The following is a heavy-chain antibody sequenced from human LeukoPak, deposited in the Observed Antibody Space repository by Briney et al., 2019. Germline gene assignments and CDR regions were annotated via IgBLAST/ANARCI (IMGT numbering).Heavy chain of an antibody. V-gene: IGHV3-21*01. CDR3: AELGITMIGGV. Sequence: GGSLRLSCAASGFTFYTYSMNWVRQAPGKGLEWVSSISSSGTYTYYADSVKGRFTISRDNAKNSLYQQMNSLRAEDTAVYYCAELGITMIGGVWGKGTTVTISS. CDR1: GFTFYTYS. CDR2: ISSSGTYT. D-gene: IGHD3-10*02. J-gene: IGHJ6*04.